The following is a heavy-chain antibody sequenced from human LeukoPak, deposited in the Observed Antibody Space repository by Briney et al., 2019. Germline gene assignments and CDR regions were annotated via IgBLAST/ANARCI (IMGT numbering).Heavy chain of an antibody. D-gene: IGHD3-10*01. Sequence: KASETLSLTCTVSGGSISSSSYYWGWIRQPPGEGLEWMGSIYYSGSTYYNPSLKSRVTICVDTSKNQCSLKLSSVTAADTAVYYCARQAITMLRRATPPFDYWGQGTLGTVSS. CDR2: IYYSGST. J-gene: IGHJ4*02. CDR3: ARQAITMLRRATPPFDY. V-gene: IGHV4-39*01. CDR1: GGSISSSSYY.